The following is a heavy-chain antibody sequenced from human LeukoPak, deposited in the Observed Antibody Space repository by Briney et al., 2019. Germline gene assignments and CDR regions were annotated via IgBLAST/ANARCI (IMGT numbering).Heavy chain of an antibody. CDR2: IRQDGSEK. V-gene: IGHV3-7*04. CDR1: GFTFSSYW. CDR3: AGGPSIAAAGLDD. D-gene: IGHD6-13*01. Sequence: GGSLRLSCAASGFTFSSYWMSWVRQAPGKGLEWVANIRQDGSEKYYVDSVKGRFTISRDNAKNSLYLQMNSLRAEDTAVYYCAGGPSIAAAGLDDWGQGTLVTVSS. J-gene: IGHJ4*02.